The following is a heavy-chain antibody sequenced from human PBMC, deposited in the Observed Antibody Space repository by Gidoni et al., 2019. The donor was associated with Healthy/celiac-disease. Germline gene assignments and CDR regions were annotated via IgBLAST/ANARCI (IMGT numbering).Heavy chain of an antibody. D-gene: IGHD3-9*01. CDR1: GGSISSSSYY. J-gene: IGHJ4*02. Sequence: QLQLQESGPGLVKPSETMSLTCTVSGGSISSSSYYWGWIRQPPGKGLEGIGSIYYSGSTYYNPSLKGRVTISVDTSKNQFSLKLSSVTAADTAVYYCARGDILTGRDFDYWGQRTLVTVSS. CDR2: IYYSGST. CDR3: ARGDILTGRDFDY. V-gene: IGHV4-39*01.